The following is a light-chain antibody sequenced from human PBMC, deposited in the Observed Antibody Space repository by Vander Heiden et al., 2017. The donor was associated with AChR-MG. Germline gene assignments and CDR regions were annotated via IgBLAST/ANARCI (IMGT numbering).Light chain of an antibody. V-gene: IGLV2-14*03. CDR3: TSYTGDDTLL. CDR1: NTDIGGYNY. CDR2: DVT. J-gene: IGLJ2*01. Sequence: QSALTQPASVSGSPGQSITISCTGANTDIGGYNYVSWYQQHPGKTPKLIISDVTNRPSGISDRCSGSKSGNTASLTISGLQAEDEADYYCTSYTGDDTLLFGGGTKLTVL.